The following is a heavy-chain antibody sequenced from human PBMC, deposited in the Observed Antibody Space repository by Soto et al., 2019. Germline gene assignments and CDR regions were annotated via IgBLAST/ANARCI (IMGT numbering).Heavy chain of an antibody. D-gene: IGHD1-7*01. J-gene: IGHJ5*02. Sequence: SETLSLTCAVYDGSFSGYYWSWIRQPPGKGLEWIGEINHSGSTNYNPSLKSRVTISVDTSKNQFSLKLSSVTAADTAVYYCARGLRTGTTHWFDPWGQGTLVTVSS. CDR2: INHSGST. CDR3: ARGLRTGTTHWFDP. V-gene: IGHV4-34*01. CDR1: DGSFSGYY.